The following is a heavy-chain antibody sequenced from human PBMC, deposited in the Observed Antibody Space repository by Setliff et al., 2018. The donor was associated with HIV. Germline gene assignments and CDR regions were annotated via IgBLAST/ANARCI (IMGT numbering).Heavy chain of an antibody. J-gene: IGHJ4*02. CDR3: ARRPIKGYGPFDS. V-gene: IGHV4-61*09. CDR2: ISTSGTT. Sequence: KSSETLSLTCTVSGGSISSGSHFWGWIRQPAGKGLEWIGHISTSGTTKYNPSLKSRVTISVDTSKKHFSLRLTSVTAADTAVYYCARRPIKGYGPFDSWGPGTLVTVSS. D-gene: IGHD2-15*01. CDR1: GGSISSGSHF.